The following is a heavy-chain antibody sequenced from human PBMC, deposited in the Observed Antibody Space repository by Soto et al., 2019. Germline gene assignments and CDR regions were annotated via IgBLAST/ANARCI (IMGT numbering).Heavy chain of an antibody. CDR1: GYTFTSYG. Sequence: ASVKVSCKASGYTFTSYGISWVRQAPGQGLEWMGWISAYNGNTNYAQKLQGRVTMTTDTSTSTAYMELRSLRSDDTAVYYCARFHAYYYDSSGYYEAAFAIWGQGTMVTVSS. CDR3: ARFHAYYYDSSGYYEAAFAI. CDR2: ISAYNGNT. D-gene: IGHD3-22*01. J-gene: IGHJ3*02. V-gene: IGHV1-18*01.